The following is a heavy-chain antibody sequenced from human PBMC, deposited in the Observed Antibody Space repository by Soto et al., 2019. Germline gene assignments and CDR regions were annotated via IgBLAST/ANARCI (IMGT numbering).Heavy chain of an antibody. V-gene: IGHV4-39*07. CDR3: ARDSSLTDDAFDI. CDR1: GGSISSSSYY. D-gene: IGHD2-8*01. CDR2: IYYSGST. Sequence: SETLSLTCTVSGGSISSSSYYWGWIRQPPGKGLEWIGSIYYSGSTYYNPSLKSRVTISVDTSKNQFSLKLSSVTAADTAVYYCARDSSLTDDAFDIWGQGTMVTVSS. J-gene: IGHJ3*02.